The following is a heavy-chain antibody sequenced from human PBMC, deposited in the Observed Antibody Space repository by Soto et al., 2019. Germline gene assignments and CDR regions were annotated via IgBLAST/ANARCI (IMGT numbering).Heavy chain of an antibody. Sequence: GGSLRLSCAASGFTFSSYAMHWVRQAPGKGLEWVAVISYDGSNKYYADSVKGRFTISRDNSKNTLYLQMNSLRAEDTAVYYCASEPDCSSTSCYPGWGRVPVGPVS. CDR2: ISYDGSNK. CDR3: ASEPDCSSTSCYPG. V-gene: IGHV3-30-3*01. CDR1: GFTFSSYA. D-gene: IGHD2-2*01. J-gene: IGHJ4*02.